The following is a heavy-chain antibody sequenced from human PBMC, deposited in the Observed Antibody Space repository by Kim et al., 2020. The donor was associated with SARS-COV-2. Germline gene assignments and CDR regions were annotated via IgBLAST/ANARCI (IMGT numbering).Heavy chain of an antibody. D-gene: IGHD6-13*01. V-gene: IGHV3-30*02. CDR3: AKDGYSSSWYWNWFDP. Sequence: SVKVRFTISRDKSKNTLYLQINGLRAEDTAVYYCAKDGYSSSWYWNWFDPWGQGTLVTVSS. J-gene: IGHJ5*02.